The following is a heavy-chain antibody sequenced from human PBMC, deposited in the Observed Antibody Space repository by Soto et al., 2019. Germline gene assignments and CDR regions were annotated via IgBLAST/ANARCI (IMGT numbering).Heavy chain of an antibody. V-gene: IGHV1-69*06. CDR1: GGTFSSYA. J-gene: IGHJ3*02. CDR2: IIPIFGTA. D-gene: IGHD1-7*01. Sequence: SVKVSCKASGGTFSSYAISWVRQAPGQGLEWMGGIIPIFGTANYAQKFQGRVTITADKSTSTAYMELSSPRSEDTAVYYCARSDGYNWNYQDAFDIWGQGTMVTVSS. CDR3: ARSDGYNWNYQDAFDI.